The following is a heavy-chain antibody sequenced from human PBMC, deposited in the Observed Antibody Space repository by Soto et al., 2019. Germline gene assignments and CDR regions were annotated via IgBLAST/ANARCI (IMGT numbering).Heavy chain of an antibody. D-gene: IGHD6-19*01. CDR1: GGPIVSGGYY. CDR3: ARVLSSGEAETVWFDP. V-gene: IGHV4-31*03. J-gene: IGHJ5*02. Sequence: HVQLQESGPGLVKPSQTLFLTCTVSGGPIVSGGYYWSWVRQFPGKGLEWLGYIYHNGMTYYNPSPKSRVTIAVDTSRNQFSLKLRPGTGADTAVYYCARVLSSGEAETVWFDPWGRGTLVTVSS. CDR2: IYHNGMT.